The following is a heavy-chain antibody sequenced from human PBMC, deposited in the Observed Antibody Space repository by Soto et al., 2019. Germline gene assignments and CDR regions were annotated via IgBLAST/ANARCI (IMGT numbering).Heavy chain of an antibody. V-gene: IGHV4-31*03. CDR3: ARVWVRFGDLSSDRSSYYYMDV. D-gene: IGHD3-10*01. CDR2: IYYSGST. Sequence: QVQLQESGPGLVKPSQTLSLTCIVSGGSISSGGYYCSWIRQHPGKGLEWIGNIYYSGSTYYNPSLKSRLILSDATSTNHFALNLSSVTAADTAVYYCARVWVRFGDLSSDRSSYYYMDVWGKAPRSPSP. J-gene: IGHJ6*03. CDR1: GGSISSGGYY.